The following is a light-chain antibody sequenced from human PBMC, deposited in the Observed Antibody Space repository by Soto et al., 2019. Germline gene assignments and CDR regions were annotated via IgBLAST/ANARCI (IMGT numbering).Light chain of an antibody. V-gene: IGLV2-18*02. J-gene: IGLJ2*01. CDR2: EVS. Sequence: QSALTQPPSVSGSPGQSVTISCTGTSSDLASYNRVSWYQRPPGTGPKLVIYEVSNRPSGIPDRFSGSKSGNTASLTISGLQAEDEAEYYCSSYTRTSTVVFGGGTKVTVL. CDR3: SSYTRTSTVV. CDR1: SSDLASYNR.